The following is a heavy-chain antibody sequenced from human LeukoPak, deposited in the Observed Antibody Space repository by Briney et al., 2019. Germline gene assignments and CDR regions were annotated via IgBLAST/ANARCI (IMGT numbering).Heavy chain of an antibody. V-gene: IGHV1-2*02. J-gene: IGHJ5*02. D-gene: IGHD1-7*01. CDR3: ARGLLRELKGFDP. CDR2: INPDGGGT. Sequence: ASVKVSCKASGYTFSASYIHWVRQAPGQGLEWMAWINPDGGGTTYAQNFEGRVTVTRDTSISTVYMDLNSLKSDDTAAYYCARGLLRELKGFDPWGQGTLVTVSS. CDR1: GYTFSASY.